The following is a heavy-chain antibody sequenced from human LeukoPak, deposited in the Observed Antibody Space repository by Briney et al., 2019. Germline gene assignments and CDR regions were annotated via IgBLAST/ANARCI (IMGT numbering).Heavy chain of an antibody. D-gene: IGHD3-22*01. CDR1: GVSISSGGYS. CDR2: IYHSGST. CDR3: ARSYYDSSGVDAFDI. Sequence: PSETLSLTCAVSGVSISSGGYSWGWIRQPPGKGLEWIGYIYHSGSTYYNPSLKSRVTISVDRSKNQFSLKLSSVTAAGTAVYYCARSYYDSSGVDAFDIWGQGTMVTVSS. V-gene: IGHV4-30-2*01. J-gene: IGHJ3*02.